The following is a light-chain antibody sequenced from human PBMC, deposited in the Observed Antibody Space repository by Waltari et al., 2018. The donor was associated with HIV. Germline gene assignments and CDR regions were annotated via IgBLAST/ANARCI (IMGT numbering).Light chain of an antibody. V-gene: IGKV4-1*01. Sequence: DIVMTQSPDSLAVSLGERATINCKSSQSVFLKSNKKNYLAWYQQKPGQPPKLLIYWASTRESGVSDRFIGTGSGTNFTLTITSLQAEDVAVYYCQQCFSSLWTFGQGTKV. J-gene: IGKJ1*01. CDR3: QQCFSSLWT. CDR1: QSVFLKSNKKNY. CDR2: WAS.